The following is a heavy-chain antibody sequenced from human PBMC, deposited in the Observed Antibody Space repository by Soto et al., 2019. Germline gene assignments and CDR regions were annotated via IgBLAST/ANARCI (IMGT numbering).Heavy chain of an antibody. CDR1: GGSISSYY. CDR3: STRAYDTNGYYRFDP. V-gene: IGHV4-4*07. J-gene: IGHJ5*01. Sequence: SETLSLTCTVSGGSISSYYWSWIRQPAGKGLEWIGRIYTSGSTNYNPSLKSRVTISLDTSKNQFSLTLSAVTAADTAMYYCSTRAYDTNGYYRFDPSGQGTLVTVSS. CDR2: IYTSGST. D-gene: IGHD3-22*01.